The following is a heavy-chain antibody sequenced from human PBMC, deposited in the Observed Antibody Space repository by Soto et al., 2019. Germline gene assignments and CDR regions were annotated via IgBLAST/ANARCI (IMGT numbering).Heavy chain of an antibody. CDR2: INHSGST. J-gene: IGHJ5*02. V-gene: IGHV4-34*01. CDR3: ARGMTAGFDP. CDR1: GGSFSGYY. Sequence: TSETLSLTCAVYGGSFSGYYWSWIRQPPGKGLEWIGEINHSGSTNYNPSLKSRVTISVDTSKNQFSLKLSSVTAADTAVYYCARGMTAGFDPWGQGTLVTVSS. D-gene: IGHD6-19*01.